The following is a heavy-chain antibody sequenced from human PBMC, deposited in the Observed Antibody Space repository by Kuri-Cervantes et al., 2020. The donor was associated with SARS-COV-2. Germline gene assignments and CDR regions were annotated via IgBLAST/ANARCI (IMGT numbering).Heavy chain of an antibody. V-gene: IGHV1-69*06. CDR3: ARDWGGYCSSTSCYPGWFDP. Sequence: SVKVSCKASGGTFSSYAISWVRQAPGQGLEWMGGIIPIFGTANYAQKFQGRVTITADKSTSTAYMELSSLRSEDTAVYYCARDWGGYCSSTSCYPGWFDPWGQGTLVTVSS. CDR2: IIPIFGTA. J-gene: IGHJ5*02. CDR1: GGTFSSYA. D-gene: IGHD2-2*01.